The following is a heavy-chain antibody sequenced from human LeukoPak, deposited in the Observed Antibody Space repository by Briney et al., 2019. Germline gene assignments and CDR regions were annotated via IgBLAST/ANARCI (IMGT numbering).Heavy chain of an antibody. CDR3: ARGADSSGYYSIFYFDY. CDR2: IYYSGST. Sequence: PSETLSLTCTVSGGSISSSSYYWNWIRQPPGKGLERIGYIYYSGSTNYNPSLKSRVTISVDTSKNQFSLKLSSVTAADTAVYYCARGADSSGYYSIFYFDYWGQGTLVTVSS. D-gene: IGHD3-22*01. J-gene: IGHJ4*02. V-gene: IGHV4-61*01. CDR1: GGSISSSSYY.